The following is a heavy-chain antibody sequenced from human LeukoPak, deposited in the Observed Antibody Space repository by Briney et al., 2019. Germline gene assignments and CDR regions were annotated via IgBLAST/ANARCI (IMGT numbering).Heavy chain of an antibody. Sequence: GGSLRLSCAASEFTFSSYTMNWVRQAPGKGLEWVSSISMSSSYIYYADSVRGRFTISRDNAKNSLYLQMNSLRDDDTAVYYCVRDQFYAFDVWGQGTMVTVSS. CDR1: EFTFSSYT. CDR2: ISMSSSYI. V-gene: IGHV3-21*01. CDR3: VRDQFYAFDV. J-gene: IGHJ3*01.